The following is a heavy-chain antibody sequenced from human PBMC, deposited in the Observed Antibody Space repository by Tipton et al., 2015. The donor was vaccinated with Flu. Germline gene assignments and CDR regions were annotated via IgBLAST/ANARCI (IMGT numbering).Heavy chain of an antibody. CDR2: IYYSGST. Sequence: TLSLTCTVSGGSISSYYWSWIRQPPGKGLEWIGYIYYSGSTNYNPSLKSRVTISVDTSKNQFSLKLSSVTAADTAVYYCARTIAPGYCSSTSCSVYYYYYMDVWGKGTTVTVSS. V-gene: IGHV4-59*12. CDR1: GGSISSYY. D-gene: IGHD2-2*01. J-gene: IGHJ6*03. CDR3: ARTIAPGYCSSTSCSVYYYYYMDV.